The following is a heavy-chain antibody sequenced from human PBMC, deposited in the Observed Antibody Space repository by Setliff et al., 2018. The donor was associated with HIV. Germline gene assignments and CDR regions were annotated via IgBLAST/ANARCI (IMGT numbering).Heavy chain of an antibody. V-gene: IGHV4-30-4*08. CDR1: GDFISSGVYY. CDR3: ARVRPYYDGSGRRYGMDV. J-gene: IGHJ6*02. Sequence: SETLSLTCTVSGDFISSGVYYWTWIRQPPGRGLEWIGYISYSGSTYYNPSLKSRVTISVDTSKNQFSLRLSSVTAADTAVYYCARVRPYYDGSGRRYGMDVWGQGTTVTVSS. D-gene: IGHD3-10*01. CDR2: ISYSGST.